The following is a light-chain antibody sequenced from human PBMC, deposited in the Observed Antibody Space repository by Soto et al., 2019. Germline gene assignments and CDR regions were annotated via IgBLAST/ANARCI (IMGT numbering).Light chain of an antibody. V-gene: IGLV2-11*01. CDR1: SGDVGDYNY. CDR3: CSDAGVIDV. Sequence: QSALTQPRSVSGSPGQSVTISCTGTSGDVGDYNYVSWYQQHPGKAPKLMIYDISQRPSGVPDRFAGSKSGNTASLTISGLQAEDDADYYCCSDAGVIDVFGTGTKLTVL. J-gene: IGLJ1*01. CDR2: DIS.